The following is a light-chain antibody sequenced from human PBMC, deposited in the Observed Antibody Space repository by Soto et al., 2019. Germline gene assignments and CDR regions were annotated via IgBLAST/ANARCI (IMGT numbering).Light chain of an antibody. J-gene: IGKJ1*01. V-gene: IGKV1-5*01. CDR2: DAS. Sequence: DIQMTQSPSTLSASVGDRVTITCRASQNIRNYLACYLPQPGKVHRLLIYDASTLESGVPSRFSGSGSGTDFTLPISSRQPDDFGTYFCQQFDTYRTFGQGTIVDI. CDR1: QNIRNY. CDR3: QQFDTYRT.